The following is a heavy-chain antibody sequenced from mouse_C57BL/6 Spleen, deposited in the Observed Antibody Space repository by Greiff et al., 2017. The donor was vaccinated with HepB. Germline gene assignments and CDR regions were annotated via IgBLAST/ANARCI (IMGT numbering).Heavy chain of an antibody. Sequence: VQLKESGPELVKPGDSVKISCKASGYSFTGYFMNWVMQSHGKSLEWIGRINPYNGDTFYNQKFKGKATLTVDKSSSTAHMELRSLTSEDSAVYYCARTPIYYDYDEGFAYWGQGTLVTVSA. CDR1: GYSFTGYF. D-gene: IGHD2-4*01. CDR2: INPYNGDT. V-gene: IGHV1-20*01. CDR3: ARTPIYYDYDEGFAY. J-gene: IGHJ3*01.